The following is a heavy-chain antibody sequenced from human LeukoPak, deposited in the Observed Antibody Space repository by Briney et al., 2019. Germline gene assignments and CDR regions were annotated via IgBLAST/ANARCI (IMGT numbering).Heavy chain of an antibody. Sequence: GASVKVSCKASGYTFTSYGISWVRQAPGQGLEWMGWISAYNGNTNYAQKLQGRVTMTTDTSTSTAYMELRSLRSDDTAVYYCARDPAGVVTFYYYYYGMDVWGQGTTVTVSS. CDR1: GYTFTSYG. CDR2: ISAYNGNT. V-gene: IGHV1-18*01. CDR3: ARDPAGVVTFYYYYYGMDV. J-gene: IGHJ6*02. D-gene: IGHD3-3*01.